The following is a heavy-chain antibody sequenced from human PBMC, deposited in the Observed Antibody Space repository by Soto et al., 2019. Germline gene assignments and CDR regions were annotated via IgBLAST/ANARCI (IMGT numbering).Heavy chain of an antibody. CDR1: GFTFSSYA. J-gene: IGHJ6*02. V-gene: IGHV3-30-3*01. CDR2: ISYDGSNK. D-gene: IGHD3-9*01. CDR3: ARDKYDILTGYYKAYYYYGMDV. Sequence: QVQLVESGGGVVQPGRSLRLSCAASGFTFSSYAMHWVRQAPGKGLEWVAVISYDGSNKYYADSVKGRFTISRDNSKNTLYLQMNSLRAEDTAVYYCARDKYDILTGYYKAYYYYGMDVWGQGTTVTVS.